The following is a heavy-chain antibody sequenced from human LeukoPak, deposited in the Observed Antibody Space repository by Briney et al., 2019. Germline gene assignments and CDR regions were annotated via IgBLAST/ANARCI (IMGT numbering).Heavy chain of an antibody. CDR2: IWHDGSHE. V-gene: IGHV3-33*01. CDR1: GFIFSSYG. D-gene: IGHD7-27*01. CDR3: ARDGAEWGH. Sequence: GGSLRLSCAVSGFIFSSYGMHWVRQVPGKGLEWVAVIWHDGSHEHYADSVKGRFSISRDNSKNMLYLQMNSLRAEDTAVYYCARDGAEWGHWGQGTLVTVSS. J-gene: IGHJ4*02.